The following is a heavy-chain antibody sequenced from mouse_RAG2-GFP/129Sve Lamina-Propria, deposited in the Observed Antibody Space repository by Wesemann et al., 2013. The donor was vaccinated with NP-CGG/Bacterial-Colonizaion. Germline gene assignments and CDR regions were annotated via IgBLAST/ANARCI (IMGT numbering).Heavy chain of an antibody. Sequence: QVQLQQPGAELVKPGASVKLSCKASGYTFTSYWMHWVKQRPGQGLEWIGMIHPNSGSTNYNEKFKSKATLTVDNSSSTAYMQLSSLTSEDSAVYYCARLLLLPKSSYYYAMDYWGQGTSVTVSS. CDR2: IHPNSGST. J-gene: IGHJ4*01. CDR1: GYTFTSYW. V-gene: IGHV1-64*01. CDR3: ARLLLLPKSSYYYAMDY.